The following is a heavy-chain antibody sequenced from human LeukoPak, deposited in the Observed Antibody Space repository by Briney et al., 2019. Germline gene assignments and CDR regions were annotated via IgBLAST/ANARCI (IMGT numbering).Heavy chain of an antibody. CDR1: GYTLTELS. V-gene: IGHV3-21*01. CDR3: ARASPGRGFDY. CDR2: ISSSSSYI. Sequence: ASVKVSCKVSGYTLTELSMHWVRQAPGKGLEWVSSISSSSSYIYYADSVKGRFTISRDNAKNSLYLQMNSLRAEDTAVYYCARASPGRGFDYWGQGTLVTVSS. J-gene: IGHJ4*02.